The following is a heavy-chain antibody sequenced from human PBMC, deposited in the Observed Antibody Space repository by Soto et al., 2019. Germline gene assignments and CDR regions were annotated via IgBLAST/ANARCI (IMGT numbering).Heavy chain of an antibody. D-gene: IGHD1-1*01. CDR1: GFSVSTYS. CDR2: ISVSGDTT. Sequence: GGSLRLSCVASGFSVSTYSFAWVRQTPAKGLAWVSGISVSGDTTFYIDSVRGRFTISRDTSKNTLDLQMHSLRVEDSAVYFCARWDGYADLWGHGTLVTVSS. V-gene: IGHV3-23*01. CDR3: ARWDGYADL. J-gene: IGHJ4*01.